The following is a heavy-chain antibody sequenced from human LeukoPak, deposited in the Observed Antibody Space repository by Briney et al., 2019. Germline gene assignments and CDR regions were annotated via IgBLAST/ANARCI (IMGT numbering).Heavy chain of an antibody. J-gene: IGHJ4*02. CDR3: ARSLRVAAGALDY. D-gene: IGHD6-13*01. Sequence: GGSLRLSCAASGFTVSSNYMSWVRQPPGKGLEWVSVIYSGGNTYYVDSVKGRFTISRDNSKNTLYLQMNSLRAEDTAVYYCARSLRVAAGALDYWGQGTLVTVSS. CDR2: IYSGGNT. CDR1: GFTVSSNY. V-gene: IGHV3-53*01.